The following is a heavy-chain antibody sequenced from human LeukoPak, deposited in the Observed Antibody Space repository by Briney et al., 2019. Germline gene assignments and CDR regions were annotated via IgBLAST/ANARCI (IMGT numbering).Heavy chain of an antibody. CDR3: ARVSQRRYSYGLMK. Sequence: SETLSLTCTVSGGSISSYYWSWIRQPPGKGLEWIGYIYYSGSTNYNPSLKSRVTVSVDTSKNQFSLKLSSVTAADTAVYYCARVSQRRYSYGLMKWGQGTLVTVSS. CDR2: IYYSGST. CDR1: GGSISSYY. J-gene: IGHJ4*02. D-gene: IGHD5-18*01. V-gene: IGHV4-59*01.